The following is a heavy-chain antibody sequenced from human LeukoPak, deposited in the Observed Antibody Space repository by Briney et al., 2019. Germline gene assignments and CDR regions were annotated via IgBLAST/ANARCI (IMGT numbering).Heavy chain of an antibody. J-gene: IGHJ4*02. D-gene: IGHD3-22*01. V-gene: IGHV3-73*01. CDR2: IRSKANSYAT. Sequence: GGSLRLSCAASGFTFSDSAIHWVRQASGEGLEWVGRIRSKANSYATAYAASVKGRFTISRDDSENTAYLQMNSLKTEDTAVYYCTRRSSDDSSGYYYVWGQGTLVTVSS. CDR1: GFTFSDSA. CDR3: TRRSSDDSSGYYYV.